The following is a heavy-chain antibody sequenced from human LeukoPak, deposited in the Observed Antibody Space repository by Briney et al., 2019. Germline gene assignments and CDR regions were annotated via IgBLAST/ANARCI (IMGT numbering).Heavy chain of an antibody. CDR1: GFTFSSYA. D-gene: IGHD2-2*01. CDR2: ISGSGGST. Sequence: GGSLRLSCAASGFTFSSYAMSWVRQAPGKGLEWVSAISGSGGSTYYADSVKGRFTISRDTSKNTLYLQMNSLRAEDTAVYYWATLQLPPPSSYYVRNVGAQGTTVTVSS. J-gene: IGHJ6*02. V-gene: IGHV3-23*01. CDR3: ATLQLPPPSSYYVRNV.